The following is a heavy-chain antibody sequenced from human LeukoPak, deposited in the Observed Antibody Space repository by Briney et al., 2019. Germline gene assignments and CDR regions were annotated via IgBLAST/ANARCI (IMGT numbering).Heavy chain of an antibody. CDR3: AKATGFSGKYYMDV. CDR1: GFTFSSYA. D-gene: IGHD3-10*01. J-gene: IGHJ6*03. Sequence: SGGSLRLSCAASGFTFSSYAMSWVRQAPGKGLEWVAVISYDGSNKYYADSVKGRFTISRDNSKNTLYLQMNSLRAEDTAVYYCAKATGFSGKYYMDVWGKGTTVTVSS. V-gene: IGHV3-30*18. CDR2: ISYDGSNK.